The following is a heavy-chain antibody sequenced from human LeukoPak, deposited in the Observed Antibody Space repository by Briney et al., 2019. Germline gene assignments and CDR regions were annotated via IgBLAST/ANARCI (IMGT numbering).Heavy chain of an antibody. CDR2: IYYSGCT. CDR1: GGSISSGGYY. V-gene: IGHV4-31*03. J-gene: IGHJ4*02. CDR3: ARTADDSSGLDY. D-gene: IGHD3-22*01. Sequence: SETLSLTCTISGGSISSGGYYWTWIRQHPGKGLEWIGYIYYSGCTYYNPSLKSRVTISVDTSNYQFSLKLSSVTAADTAVYYCARTADDSSGLDYWGQGTLVTVSS.